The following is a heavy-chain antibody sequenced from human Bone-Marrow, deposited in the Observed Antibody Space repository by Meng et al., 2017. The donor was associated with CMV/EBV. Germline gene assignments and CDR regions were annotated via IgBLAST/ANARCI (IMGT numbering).Heavy chain of an antibody. J-gene: IGHJ6*02. CDR1: GLTFSSYG. Sequence: GGSLRLSCAASGLTFSSYGMNWVRQAPGKGLEWVSSISSSSSYIFYADSVKGRFTISRDNSKNTLYLQMNSLRAEDTAVYYCAKMFGYCSSTSCYNGDYYYYGMDVWGQGTTVTVPS. CDR2: ISSSSSYI. V-gene: IGHV3-21*04. D-gene: IGHD2-2*02. CDR3: AKMFGYCSSTSCYNGDYYYYGMDV.